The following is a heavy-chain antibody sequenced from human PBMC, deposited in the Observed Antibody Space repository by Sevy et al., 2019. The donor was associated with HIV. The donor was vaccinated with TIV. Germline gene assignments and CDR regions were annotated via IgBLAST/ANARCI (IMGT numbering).Heavy chain of an antibody. J-gene: IGHJ5*02. V-gene: IGHV1-2*02. Sequence: ASVKVSCKASGYTFTGYYMHWVRQAPGQGLEWTGWINPNSGGTNYAQKFQGRVTMTRDTSISTAYMQLSRLRPDDTAVYYCSIALIRYSSGTNWFDPWGQGTLVTVSS. CDR1: GYTFTGYY. CDR2: INPNSGGT. D-gene: IGHD6-19*01. CDR3: SIALIRYSSGTNWFDP.